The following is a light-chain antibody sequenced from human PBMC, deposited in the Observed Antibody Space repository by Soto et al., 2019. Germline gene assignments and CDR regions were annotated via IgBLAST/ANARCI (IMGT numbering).Light chain of an antibody. Sequence: QSALTQPASVSGSPGRSITISCTGTSSDVGGYNYVSWYQHHPGKAPKLMIYDVTNRPSGLSNRFSGSKSGNTASLTISGLQAEDEADYYCSSYTSSTTHVVFGGGTKLTVL. V-gene: IGLV2-14*03. CDR1: SSDVGGYNY. CDR2: DVT. CDR3: SSYTSSTTHVV. J-gene: IGLJ2*01.